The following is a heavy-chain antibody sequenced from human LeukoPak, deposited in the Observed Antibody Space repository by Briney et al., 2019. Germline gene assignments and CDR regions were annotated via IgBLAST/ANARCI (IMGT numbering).Heavy chain of an antibody. D-gene: IGHD2-2*01. CDR3: ARGRAMSSDCSSTSCYDASFDY. Sequence: ASVKVSCKASGYTFTSYDINWVRQATGQGLEWMGWMNPNSGNTGYAQKFQGRVSMTRNTSKSTAYMELSSLSSEDTAVYYCARGRAMSSDCSSTSCYDASFDYWGQGTLVTVSS. CDR2: MNPNSGNT. CDR1: GYTFTSYD. J-gene: IGHJ4*02. V-gene: IGHV1-8*01.